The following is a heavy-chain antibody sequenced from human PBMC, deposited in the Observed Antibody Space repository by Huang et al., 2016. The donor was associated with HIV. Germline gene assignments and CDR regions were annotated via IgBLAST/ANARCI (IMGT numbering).Heavy chain of an antibody. D-gene: IGHD4-4*01. V-gene: IGHV1-18*01. CDR1: GYDFGSYG. Sequence: QVQLVQSGGEVMQPGASVRVSCKASGYDFGSYGMSWVRQAPGQGLEWLGGIGSYSRDTSSAQKFQGRVTMTTDTSTTTTYMELRSLRSDDTAMYYCARDPYYSNRWKRNDASFLWGQGTMITVSS. CDR3: ARDPYYSNRWKRNDASFL. CDR2: IGSYSRDT. J-gene: IGHJ3*01.